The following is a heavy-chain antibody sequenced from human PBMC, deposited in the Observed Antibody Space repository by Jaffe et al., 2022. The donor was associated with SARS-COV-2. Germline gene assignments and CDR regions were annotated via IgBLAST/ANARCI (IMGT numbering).Heavy chain of an antibody. V-gene: IGHV4-59*01. CDR1: GGSISSYY. CDR2: IYYSGST. D-gene: IGHD6-6*01. J-gene: IGHJ4*02. CDR3: ARGHAMIAARGLGPLDY. Sequence: QVQLQESGPGLVKPSETLSLTCTVSGGSISSYYWSWIRQPPGKGLEWIGYIYYSGSTNYNPSLKSRVTISVDTSKNQFSLKLSSVTAADTAVYYCARGHAMIAARGLGPLDYWGQGTLVTVSS.